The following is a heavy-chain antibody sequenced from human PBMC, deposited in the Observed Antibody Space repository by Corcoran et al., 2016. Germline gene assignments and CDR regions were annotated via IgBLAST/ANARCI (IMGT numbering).Heavy chain of an antibody. CDR1: GGTFSSYA. CDR3: ASRPVITTYYFDF. CDR2: IIPIFGTT. V-gene: IGHV1-69*01. Sequence: QVQLVQSGAEVKKPGSSVKVSCKASGGTFSSYAINWVRQAPGLGLEWMGGIIPIFGTTNYAQKFQGRVTITADESTSTTYMELSSLRSEDTAVYYCASRPVITTYYFDFSGQGTLVTVSS. D-gene: IGHD3-22*01. J-gene: IGHJ4*02.